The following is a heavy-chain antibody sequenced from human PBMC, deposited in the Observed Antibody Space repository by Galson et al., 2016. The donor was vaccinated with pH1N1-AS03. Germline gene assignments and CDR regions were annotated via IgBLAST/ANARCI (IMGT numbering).Heavy chain of an antibody. Sequence: TLSLTCTVSGASISSGSYYWSWIRQPAGKGLECIGRIYTSGSTYYNPSLKSRVTISVDTSKNQFSLKLSSLTAADTATCYCARFTMGAFDYWGQGTLVTVSS. V-gene: IGHV4-61*02. CDR3: ARFTMGAFDY. CDR2: IYTSGST. CDR1: GASISSGSYY. J-gene: IGHJ4*02. D-gene: IGHD3-3*01.